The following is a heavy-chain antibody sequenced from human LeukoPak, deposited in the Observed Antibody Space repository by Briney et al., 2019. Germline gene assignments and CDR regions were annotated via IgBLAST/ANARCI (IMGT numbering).Heavy chain of an antibody. J-gene: IGHJ4*02. V-gene: IGHV3-21*04. CDR1: GFTFSSYS. D-gene: IGHD5/OR15-5a*01. CDR3: ARAHFYDMPKTFDS. Sequence: GGSLTLSCPPSGFTFSSYSMNWVRQAPGKGLEWVSSISSSSYIYYADSVKGRFTISRDNAKTSQYLQMNSLRAEDTAVYYCARAHFYDMPKTFDSWGEGTLLAVSS. CDR2: ISSSSYI.